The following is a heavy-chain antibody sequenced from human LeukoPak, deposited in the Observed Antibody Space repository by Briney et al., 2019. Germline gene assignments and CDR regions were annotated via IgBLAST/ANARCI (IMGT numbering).Heavy chain of an antibody. J-gene: IGHJ4*02. D-gene: IGHD3-22*01. CDR2: IYYSGST. CDR3: ARLRAEYYYDGSGYQVAGYYFDY. CDR1: GGSISSSSYY. Sequence: PSETLSLTCTVSGGSISSSSYYWGWVRQPPGKGLEWIGSIYYSGSTYYNPSLKSRVTISVDTSKNQFSLKLSSVTAADTAVYYCARLRAEYYYDGSGYQVAGYYFDYWGQGTLVTVSS. V-gene: IGHV4-39*01.